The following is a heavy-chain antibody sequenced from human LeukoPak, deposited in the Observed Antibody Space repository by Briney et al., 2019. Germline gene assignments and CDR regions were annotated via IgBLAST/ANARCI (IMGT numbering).Heavy chain of an antibody. CDR3: TRMRGYTYGYWYLDL. J-gene: IGHJ2*01. Sequence: ASVKVSCKAAGYTVTSYDINWVRQAPGQGLEWMGWMNPTSGNTGYAQKFQGRVTMTRDASIATAYMELSSLTSEDTALYYCTRMRGYTYGYWYLDLWGRGTPVTVSS. CDR1: GYTVTSYD. V-gene: IGHV1-8*01. D-gene: IGHD5-18*01. CDR2: MNPTSGNT.